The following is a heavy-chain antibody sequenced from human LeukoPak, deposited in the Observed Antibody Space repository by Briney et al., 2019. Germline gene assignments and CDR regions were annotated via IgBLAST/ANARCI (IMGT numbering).Heavy chain of an antibody. Sequence: SETLSLTCTVSGGSISSYYWSWIRQPAGKGLEWIGRIYTSGSTNYNPSLKSRVTMSVDTSKNQFSLKLSSVTAADTAVYYCAREGGVRGRNLNWLDHWGQGTLVTVSS. J-gene: IGHJ5*02. CDR2: IYTSGST. D-gene: IGHD3-10*01. CDR3: AREGGVRGRNLNWLDH. V-gene: IGHV4-4*07. CDR1: GGSISSYY.